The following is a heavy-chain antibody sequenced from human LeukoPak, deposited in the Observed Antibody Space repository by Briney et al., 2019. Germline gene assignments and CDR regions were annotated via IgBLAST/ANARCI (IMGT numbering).Heavy chain of an antibody. D-gene: IGHD4-17*01. CDR2: IIPIFGTA. V-gene: IGHV1-69*13. J-gene: IGHJ4*02. CDR3: ARGPPYGDLWFDY. CDR1: GYTFTSYG. Sequence: ASVKVSCKASGYTFTSYGISWVRQAPGQGLEWMGGIIPIFGTANYAQKFQGRVTITADESTSTAYMELSSLRSEDTAVYYCARGPPYGDLWFDYWGQGTLVTVSS.